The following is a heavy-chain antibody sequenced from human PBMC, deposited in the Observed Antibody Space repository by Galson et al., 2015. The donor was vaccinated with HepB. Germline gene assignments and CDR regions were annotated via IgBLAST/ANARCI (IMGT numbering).Heavy chain of an antibody. V-gene: IGHV1-69*04. CDR1: GGTFSSYA. CDR2: IIPILGIA. Sequence: SVKVSCKASGGTFSSYAISWVRQAPGQGLEWMGRIIPILGIANYAQKFQGRVTITADKSTSTAYMELSSLRSEDTAVYYCARGYCSGGSCYSYYWGQGTLVTVSS. D-gene: IGHD2-15*01. CDR3: ARGYCSGGSCYSYY. J-gene: IGHJ4*02.